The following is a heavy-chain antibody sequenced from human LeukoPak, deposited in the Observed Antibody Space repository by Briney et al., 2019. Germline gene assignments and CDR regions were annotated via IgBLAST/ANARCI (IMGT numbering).Heavy chain of an antibody. V-gene: IGHV3-74*01. CDR2: INSDGSTT. CDR3: ARESSKLDLVN. D-gene: IGHD1-7*01. Sequence: GGSLRLSCAASGFTFSSYWMHWVRQAPGKGLVWVSRINSDGSTTSYADSVKGRFTISRDNAKNTLFLQMNSLRAEDTAVYYCARESSKLDLVNWGQGTLVTVSS. J-gene: IGHJ4*02. CDR1: GFTFSSYW.